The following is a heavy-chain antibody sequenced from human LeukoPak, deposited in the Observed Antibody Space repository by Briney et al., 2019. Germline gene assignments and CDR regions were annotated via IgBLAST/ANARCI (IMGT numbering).Heavy chain of an antibody. CDR3: ARRPDYSNYWVWRRIAFDI. J-gene: IGHJ3*02. D-gene: IGHD4-11*01. CDR2: IYHSGST. Sequence: PSETLSLTCTVSGYSISSGYYWGWIRQPPGEGLEWIGSIYHSGSTNYNPSLKSRVTISVDTSKNQFSLKLSSVTAADTAVYYCARRPDYSNYWVWRRIAFDIWGQGTMVTVSS. V-gene: IGHV4-38-2*02. CDR1: GYSISSGYY.